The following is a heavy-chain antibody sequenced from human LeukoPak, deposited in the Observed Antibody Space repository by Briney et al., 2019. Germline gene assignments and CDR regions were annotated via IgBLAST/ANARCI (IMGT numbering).Heavy chain of an antibody. CDR3: ASLAVAGYYYYGMDV. Sequence: SQTLSLTCTVSGGSISSSSYYWGWIRQPPGKGLEWIGSIYYSGSTYYNPSLKSRVTISVDTPKNQFSLKLSSVTAADTAVYYCASLAVAGYYYYGMDVWGQGTTVTVSS. D-gene: IGHD6-19*01. CDR2: IYYSGST. V-gene: IGHV4-39*01. J-gene: IGHJ6*02. CDR1: GGSISSSSYY.